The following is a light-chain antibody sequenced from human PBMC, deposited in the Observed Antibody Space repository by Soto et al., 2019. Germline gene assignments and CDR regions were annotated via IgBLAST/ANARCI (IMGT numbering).Light chain of an antibody. CDR2: DVS. V-gene: IGLV2-14*03. Sequence: QSVLTQPASVSGSPGQSITISCTGTSSDVGGYNYVSWYQHHPGKAPKLMIYDVSNRPSGVSNRFSASKSGNTASLTISGLQAEDEADYYCTSYTSSSTYVFGTGTKVTVL. CDR3: TSYTSSSTYV. CDR1: SSDVGGYNY. J-gene: IGLJ1*01.